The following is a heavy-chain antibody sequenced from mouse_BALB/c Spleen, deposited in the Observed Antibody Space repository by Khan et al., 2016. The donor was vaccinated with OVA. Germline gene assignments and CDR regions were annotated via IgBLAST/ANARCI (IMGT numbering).Heavy chain of an antibody. J-gene: IGHJ1*01. V-gene: IGHV5-6-4*01. CDR1: GFTFSSYT. CDR2: ISSGGSYT. D-gene: IGHD2-1*01. Sequence: EVELVESGGGLVKPGGSLKLSCAASGFTFSSYTMSWVRQTPEKRLEWVATISSGGSYTYYPDSVKGRFTISRDNAKNTLYLQMSSLKSEDTAMYYCTRDGNSAHWYCDVWGAGTTVTVSS. CDR3: TRDGNSAHWYCDV.